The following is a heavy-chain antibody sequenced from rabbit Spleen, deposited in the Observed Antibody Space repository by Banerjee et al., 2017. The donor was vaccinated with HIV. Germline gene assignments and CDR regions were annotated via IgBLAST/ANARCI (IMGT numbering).Heavy chain of an antibody. V-gene: IGHV1S45*01. Sequence: QEQLVESGGGLVQPGGSLKLSCTASEFSFSSSYDMCWVRQAPGKGLEWIGYIGTVTSKTDYANWAKGRFTISKTSSTTVTLQMTSLTAADTATYFCARDRAGDGANYNLWGPGTLVTVS. CDR2: IGTVTSKT. D-gene: IGHD2-1*01. J-gene: IGHJ4*01. CDR3: ARDRAGDGANYNL. CDR1: EFSFSSSYD.